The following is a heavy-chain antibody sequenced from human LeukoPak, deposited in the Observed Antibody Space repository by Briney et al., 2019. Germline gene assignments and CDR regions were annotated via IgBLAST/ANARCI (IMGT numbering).Heavy chain of an antibody. V-gene: IGHV4-39*07. Sequence: PSETLSLTCTVPGGSISSSSYYWGWIRQPPGKGLEWIGSIYYSGSTYYNPSLKSRVTISVDTSKNQFSLKLSSVTAADTAVYYCASKTIWFGELPYYFDYWGQGTLVTVSS. J-gene: IGHJ4*02. CDR2: IYYSGST. D-gene: IGHD3-10*01. CDR3: ASKTIWFGELPYYFDY. CDR1: GGSISSSSYY.